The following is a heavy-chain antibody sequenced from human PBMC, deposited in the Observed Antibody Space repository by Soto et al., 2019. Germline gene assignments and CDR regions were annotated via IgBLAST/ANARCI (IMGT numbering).Heavy chain of an antibody. V-gene: IGHV3-73*02. J-gene: IGHJ4*02. CDR2: IPSKINTYAT. CDR1: GFTFSGST. CDR3: ARQHLDVPVASAIDY. Sequence: EVQLVESVGGSVQPGGSLKLSCAASGFTFSGSTIHWVRQTSGKGLEWVGRIPSKINTYATAYAASVKGRFTISRDDSKNTAYLQMNSLKIEDTAVYYCARQHLDVPVASAIDYWGQGTLVTVSS. D-gene: IGHD6-19*01.